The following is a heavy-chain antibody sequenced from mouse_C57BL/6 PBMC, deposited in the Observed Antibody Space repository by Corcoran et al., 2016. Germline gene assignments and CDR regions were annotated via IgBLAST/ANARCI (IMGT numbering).Heavy chain of an antibody. V-gene: IGHV9-3*01. CDR3: ARNEYDVRLYYFDY. CDR1: GYTFTTYG. D-gene: IGHD2-4*01. Sequence: QIQLVQSGPELKKPGETVKISCKASGYTFTTYGMSWVKQAPGTGLKWMGWINTYSGVPTYADDFKGRFAFSLETSASTAYLQINNLKNEDTATYFCARNEYDVRLYYFDYWGQGTTLTVSS. CDR2: INTYSGVP. J-gene: IGHJ2*01.